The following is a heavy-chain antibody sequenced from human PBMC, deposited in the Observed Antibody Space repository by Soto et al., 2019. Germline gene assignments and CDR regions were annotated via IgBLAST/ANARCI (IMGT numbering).Heavy chain of an antibody. D-gene: IGHD3-10*01. J-gene: IGHJ4*02. V-gene: IGHV1-2*04. Sequence: GASVKGSRKASWYTLTGSYMDWGRQAPGQGLEWMGWINPNSGGTNYAQKFQGWVTMTRDTSISTAYMELSRLRSDDTAVYYCARYGSGSYYAYWGQGTLVTVSS. CDR3: ARYGSGSYYAY. CDR2: INPNSGGT. CDR1: WYTLTGSY.